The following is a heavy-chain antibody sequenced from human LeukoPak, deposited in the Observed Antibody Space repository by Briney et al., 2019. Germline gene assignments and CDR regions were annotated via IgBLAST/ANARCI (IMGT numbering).Heavy chain of an antibody. Sequence: GASVKVSCKASGYTFTSYYMHWVRQAPGQGLEWMGIINPSGGSTSYAQKFQGRVTMTRDMSTSTAYMELSSLRSEDTAVYYCALGECSGGSCYSMGSGFDYWGQGTLVTVSS. V-gene: IGHV1-46*01. D-gene: IGHD2-15*01. J-gene: IGHJ4*02. CDR1: GYTFTSYY. CDR2: INPSGGST. CDR3: ALGECSGGSCYSMGSGFDY.